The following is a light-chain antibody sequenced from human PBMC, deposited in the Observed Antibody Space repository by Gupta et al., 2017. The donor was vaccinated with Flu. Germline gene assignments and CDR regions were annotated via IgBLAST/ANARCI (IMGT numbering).Light chain of an antibody. CDR3: QSADSTSTYYV. CDR1: ELPKQY. Sequence: GQTARITCSGDELPKQYVYWFQQKPGQAPVLLVYKETERPSGIPERFSASGSGTTVTLTISGVQAEDEADYYCQSADSTSTYYVFGAGTKVTVL. V-gene: IGLV3-25*03. CDR2: KET. J-gene: IGLJ1*01.